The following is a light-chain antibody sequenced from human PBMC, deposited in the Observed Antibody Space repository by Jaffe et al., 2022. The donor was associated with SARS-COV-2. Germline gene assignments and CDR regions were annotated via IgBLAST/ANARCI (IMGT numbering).Light chain of an antibody. Sequence: QSVLTQPPSVSAAPGQKVTISCSGDSSNIENNYVSWYQQLPGTAPRLLIYDNYKRPSGIPDRFSGSKSGTSATLDITGLQTGDEADYYCGTWDSSLSAGLFGGGTKLTVL. V-gene: IGLV1-51*01. CDR1: SSNIENNY. J-gene: IGLJ2*01. CDR2: DNY. CDR3: GTWDSSLSAGL.